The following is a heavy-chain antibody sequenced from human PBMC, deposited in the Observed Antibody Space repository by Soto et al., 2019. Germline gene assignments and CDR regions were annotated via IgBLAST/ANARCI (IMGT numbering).Heavy chain of an antibody. D-gene: IGHD6-19*01. V-gene: IGHV1-18*01. CDR1: GYTFTSYG. CDR2: ISAYNGNT. J-gene: IGHJ6*02. CDR3: ARVLSSGWYYYYGMDV. Sequence: QVQLVQSGAEVKKPGASVKFSCKASGYTFTSYGISWVRQAPGQGLEWMGWISAYNGNTNYAQKLQGRVTMTTDTSTSTAYMELRSLRSDDTAVYYCARVLSSGWYYYYGMDVWGQGTTVTVSS.